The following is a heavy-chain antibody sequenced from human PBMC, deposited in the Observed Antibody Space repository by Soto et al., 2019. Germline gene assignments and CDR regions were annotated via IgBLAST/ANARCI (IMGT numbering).Heavy chain of an antibody. Sequence: QVQVVQSGAEVRKPGSSVKLSCKASEGTFNSYAIAWVRQAPGQGLEWMGGIIPYYNTLNYAQKFQDRVTITADDSANTVYMELSSLRSDDTAVYFCASGASRWYPYFFDSGAQGTLVTVSS. D-gene: IGHD6-13*01. CDR2: IIPYYNTL. CDR3: ASGASRWYPYFFDS. V-gene: IGHV1-69*01. J-gene: IGHJ4*02. CDR1: EGTFNSYA.